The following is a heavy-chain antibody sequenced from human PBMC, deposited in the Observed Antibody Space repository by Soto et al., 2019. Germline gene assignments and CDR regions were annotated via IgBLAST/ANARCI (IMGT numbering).Heavy chain of an antibody. CDR1: GGSISSSSYY. V-gene: IGHV4-39*07. Sequence: SETLSLTCTVSGGSISSSSYYWGWIRQPPGKGLEWIGSIYYSGSTNYNPSLKSRVTISVDTSKNQFSLKLSSVTAADTAVYYCARDLFDYDSSGYYYRWFDPWGQGTLVTVSS. CDR2: IYYSGST. D-gene: IGHD3-22*01. J-gene: IGHJ5*02. CDR3: ARDLFDYDSSGYYYRWFDP.